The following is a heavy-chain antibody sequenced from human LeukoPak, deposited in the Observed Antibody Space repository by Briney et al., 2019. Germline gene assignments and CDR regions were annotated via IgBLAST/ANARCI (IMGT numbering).Heavy chain of an antibody. D-gene: IGHD6-13*01. J-gene: IGHJ4*02. CDR1: GGSISSGGYS. Sequence: TSETLSLTCAVSGGSISSGGYSWSWIRQPPGKGLEWIGEINHSGSTNYNPSLKSRVTISVDTSKNQFSLKLSSVTAADTAVYYCARALAAAGNDDYWGQGTLVTVSS. CDR3: ARALAAAGNDDY. V-gene: IGHV4-30-2*01. CDR2: INHSGST.